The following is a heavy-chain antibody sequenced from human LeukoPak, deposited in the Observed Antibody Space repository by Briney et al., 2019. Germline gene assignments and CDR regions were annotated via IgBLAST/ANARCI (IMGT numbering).Heavy chain of an antibody. Sequence: PSETLSLTCTVSGVSITSNYWSWIRQPPGKGLEWIGYMYHSGSGNYNPTLKSRVTISVDTSTNQFSLKLISVTVADTAVYYCARWALQSAFDIWGQGTMVTVSS. CDR1: GVSITSNY. CDR2: MYHSGSG. J-gene: IGHJ3*02. V-gene: IGHV4-59*01. CDR3: ARWALQSAFDI.